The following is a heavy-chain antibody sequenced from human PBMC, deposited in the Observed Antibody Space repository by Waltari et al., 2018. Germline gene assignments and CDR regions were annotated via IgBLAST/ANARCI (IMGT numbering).Heavy chain of an antibody. J-gene: IGHJ6*02. CDR3: AREENYYYAMDV. CDR1: GFLFSAYW. Sequence: EVQLVESGGGLVQPGGSLRLSCTASGFLFSAYWIHWVRQVPGGGLVCVSRINGDGSGTTYADSVKGRFTITRDNARNTLYLEINSVRTEDTGVYYCAREENYYYAMDVWGQGTAVTVSS. CDR2: INGDGSGT. V-gene: IGHV3-74*01.